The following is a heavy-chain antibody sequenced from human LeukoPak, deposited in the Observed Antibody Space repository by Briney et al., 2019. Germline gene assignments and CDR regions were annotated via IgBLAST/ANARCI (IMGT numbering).Heavy chain of an antibody. V-gene: IGHV4-59*01. CDR3: ARDLVDFWSGYYHLFDY. CDR2: IYSSGST. Sequence: SETLSLTCTVSGGSINSYNWSWIRRPPGKGLEWIGYIYSSGSTNFNPSLKSRVTMSVDTSKNQFSLRLNSVTAADTAVYYCARDLVDFWSGYYHLFDYWGQGTLVTVSS. J-gene: IGHJ4*02. CDR1: GGSINSYN. D-gene: IGHD3-3*01.